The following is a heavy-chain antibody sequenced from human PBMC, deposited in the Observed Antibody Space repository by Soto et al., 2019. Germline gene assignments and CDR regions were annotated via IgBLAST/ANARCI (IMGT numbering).Heavy chain of an antibody. Sequence: SETLSLTCAVYGGSICGYSWNWIRQPPGTGLEWIGEINHSGSTNYNPSLKSRVTISVDTSKNQFSLKLTSVTAADTALYYCARDKITGLFDYWGQGTLVTVSS. V-gene: IGHV4-34*01. CDR1: GGSICGYS. CDR3: ARDKITGLFDY. J-gene: IGHJ4*02. D-gene: IGHD2-8*02. CDR2: INHSGST.